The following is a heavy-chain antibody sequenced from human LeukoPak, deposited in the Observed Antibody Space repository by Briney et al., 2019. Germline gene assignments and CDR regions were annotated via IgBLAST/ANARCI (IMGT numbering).Heavy chain of an antibody. J-gene: IGHJ3*02. CDR2: IYYSGST. V-gene: IGHV4-39*01. CDR3: ARLPGDDDAFDI. Sequence: SETLSLTCTVSGGPISSSSYYWGWIRQPPGKGLEWIGSIYYSGSTYYNPSLKSRVTISVDTSKNQFSLKLSSGTAADTAVYYCARLPGDDDAFDIWGQGTMVTVSS. D-gene: IGHD2-21*01. CDR1: GGPISSSSYY.